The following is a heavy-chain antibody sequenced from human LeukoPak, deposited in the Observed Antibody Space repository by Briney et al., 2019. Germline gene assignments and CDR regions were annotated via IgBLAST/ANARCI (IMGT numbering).Heavy chain of an antibody. CDR3: VRGRHYFDY. Sequence: GGSLRLSCAASGFTFGSYAMTWVRQAPGKGLDWVSAIVGSGYSTYYAASVKGRFTISRDNSKNTVYLQMDSLRAEDTAAYVCVRGRHYFDYWGQGALVTVSS. J-gene: IGHJ4*02. CDR1: GFTFGSYA. D-gene: IGHD5-24*01. V-gene: IGHV3-23*01. CDR2: IVGSGYST.